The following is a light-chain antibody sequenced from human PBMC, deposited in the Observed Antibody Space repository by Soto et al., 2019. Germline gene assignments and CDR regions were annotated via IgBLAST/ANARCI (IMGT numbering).Light chain of an antibody. V-gene: IGLV2-23*02. CDR2: EVT. CDR3: CYSAGVNCV. Sequence: QSALTQPASVRGSPGQSITISFTRTSSDIGSYGLVSWYQQHTGTGRKLIVYEVTKRPSGVCGGLYSSKSGNTESLTISGLHGRHEADYYCCYSAGVNCVFGKGTKVTV. J-gene: IGLJ1*01. CDR1: SSDIGSYGL.